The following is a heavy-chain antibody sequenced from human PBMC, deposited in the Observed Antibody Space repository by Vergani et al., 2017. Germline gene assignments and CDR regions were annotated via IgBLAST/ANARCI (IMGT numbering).Heavy chain of an antibody. D-gene: IGHD3-3*01. Sequence: EVQLVESGGGLVKPGGSLRLSCAASGFTFSSYSMNWVRQAPGKGLEWVSSISSSSSYIYYADSVKGRFTISRDNAKNSLYLQMNSLRAEDTAVYYCARIRGLRFLEWFSLRGWFDPWGQGTLVTVSS. CDR2: ISSSSSYI. J-gene: IGHJ5*02. CDR3: ARIRGLRFLEWFSLRGWFDP. V-gene: IGHV3-21*01. CDR1: GFTFSSYS.